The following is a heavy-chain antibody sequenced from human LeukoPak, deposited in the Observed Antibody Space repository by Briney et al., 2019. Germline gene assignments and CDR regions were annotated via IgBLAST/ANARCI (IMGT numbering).Heavy chain of an antibody. CDR2: ISAYSGNT. CDR3: ARHSGSELFFDY. CDR1: GYTFSNFG. D-gene: IGHD1-26*01. Sequence: ASVKVSCKASGYTFSNFGISWVRQAPGQGLEWLAWISAYSGNTNSAQKLQGRVTMTTDTSTSTAYMELRSLRSDDTAIYFCARHSGSELFFDYWGQGTLVTVSS. V-gene: IGHV1-18*01. J-gene: IGHJ4*02.